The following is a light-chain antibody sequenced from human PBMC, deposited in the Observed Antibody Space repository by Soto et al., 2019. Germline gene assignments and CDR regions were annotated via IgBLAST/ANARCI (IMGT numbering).Light chain of an antibody. CDR2: DAS. Sequence: DIQMTQSPSTLSASVGERVTITCRASQSINTWLAWYQQKPGKAPKLLIYDASSLESGVPSRFSGSGSGTEFTLTISSLQPDDFATYYCQQYNFYPYTFGQGTKLEIK. J-gene: IGKJ2*01. V-gene: IGKV1-5*01. CDR1: QSINTW. CDR3: QQYNFYPYT.